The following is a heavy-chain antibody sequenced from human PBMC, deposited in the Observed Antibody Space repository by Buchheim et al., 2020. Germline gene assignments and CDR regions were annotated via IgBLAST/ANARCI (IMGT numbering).Heavy chain of an antibody. D-gene: IGHD6-19*01. CDR2: ISYDGSTI. Sequence: QVQLVESGGGVVQPGRSLRLSCAASGFTFSHYAVHWVRQAPGKGLEWVAVISYDGSTIYYADSVKGRFNFSRDNSKNRLSLQMNSLRAEDTAVYYCARDRGSGWSYYYYGLDVWGQGTT. CDR1: GFTFSHYA. CDR3: ARDRGSGWSYYYYGLDV. V-gene: IGHV3-30*04. J-gene: IGHJ6*02.